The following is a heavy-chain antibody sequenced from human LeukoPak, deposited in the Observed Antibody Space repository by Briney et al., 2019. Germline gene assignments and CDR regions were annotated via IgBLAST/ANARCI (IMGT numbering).Heavy chain of an antibody. J-gene: IGHJ4*02. V-gene: IGHV3-23*01. CDR1: GFTFSSYA. Sequence: PGGSLRLSCAASGFTFSSYAMNWVRQAPGKGLEWVSGISGSGANTFYADSVTGRFIISRDNSKDTLNLQMNSLRVEDTAVYYCAKASAHDIDPFDSWGPGTLVTVSS. CDR2: ISGSGANT. CDR3: AKASAHDIDPFDS.